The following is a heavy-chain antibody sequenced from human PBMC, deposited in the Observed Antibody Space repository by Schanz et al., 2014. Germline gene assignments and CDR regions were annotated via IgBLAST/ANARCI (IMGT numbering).Heavy chain of an antibody. Sequence: EVQLVESGGGVVQPGRSLRLSCASSGFSFTTYAMSWVRQAPGKGLVWVSRIKSDGSSTSYADSVKGRFTISRDNAKNTLYLQMSSLRADDTAVYYCAKAADWPVTRFDPWGQGTLVTVSS. CDR2: IKSDGSST. CDR3: AKAADWPVTRFDP. D-gene: IGHD3-9*01. J-gene: IGHJ5*02. V-gene: IGHV3-74*02. CDR1: GFSFTTYA.